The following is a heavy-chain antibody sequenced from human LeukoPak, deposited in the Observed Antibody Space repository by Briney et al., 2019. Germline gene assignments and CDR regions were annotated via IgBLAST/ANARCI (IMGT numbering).Heavy chain of an antibody. CDR3: VRVAKERVGGVYYFDY. Sequence: AGGSLRLSCAASGFTVSDYDMHWVRQATGKGLEGVSAIGTAGDTYYTGSVKGRFTISRENAKNSLYLQMNSLRAGDTAVYYCVRVAKERVGGVYYFDYWGQGTPVTVSS. J-gene: IGHJ4*02. CDR2: IGTAGDT. D-gene: IGHD1-1*01. CDR1: GFTVSDYD. V-gene: IGHV3-13*01.